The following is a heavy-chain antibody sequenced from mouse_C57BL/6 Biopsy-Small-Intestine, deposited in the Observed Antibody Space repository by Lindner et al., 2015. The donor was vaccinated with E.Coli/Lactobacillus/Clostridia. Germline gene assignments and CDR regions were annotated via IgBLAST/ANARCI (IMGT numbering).Heavy chain of an antibody. V-gene: IGHV1-39*01. CDR1: GYSFTDYN. CDR2: ISPNYGTT. CDR3: ARRGNWEGFAY. Sequence: VQLQESGPELVKPGASVKISCKTSGYSFTDYNMNWVKQSNGKSLEWIGVISPNYGTTSYNQKFKGKATLTVDQSSSTAYMQLDSLTSEDSAVYYCARRGNWEGFAYWGQGTLVTVSA. J-gene: IGHJ3*01. D-gene: IGHD4-1*01.